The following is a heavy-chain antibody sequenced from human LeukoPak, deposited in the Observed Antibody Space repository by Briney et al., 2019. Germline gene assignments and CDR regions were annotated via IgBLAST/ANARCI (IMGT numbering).Heavy chain of an antibody. CDR1: GFTFGIYA. CDR2: ISARDGST. D-gene: IGHD4-17*01. CDR3: VKPLNDYREYYFDY. Sequence: GGSLRLSCAASGFTFGIYAMSWVRQAPGQGLDWVSAISARDGSTYYADSVKGRFTISRDNSKNTLYLQMNSLRAEDTAVYYCVKPLNDYREYYFDYWGQGTLVTVSS. J-gene: IGHJ4*02. V-gene: IGHV3-23*01.